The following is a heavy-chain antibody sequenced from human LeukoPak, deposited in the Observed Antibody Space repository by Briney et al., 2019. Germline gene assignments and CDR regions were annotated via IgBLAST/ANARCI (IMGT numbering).Heavy chain of an antibody. J-gene: IGHJ5*02. D-gene: IGHD1-14*01. V-gene: IGHV4-39*01. CDR1: GGSISSSSYY. Sequence: RPSGTLSLTCTVSGGSISSSSYYWGWIRQPPGKGLEWIGSIYYSGSTYYNPSLKSRVTISVDTSKNQFSLKLSSVTAADTAVYYCANTLLPPFNWFDPWGQGTLVTVSS. CDR3: ANTLLPPFNWFDP. CDR2: IYYSGST.